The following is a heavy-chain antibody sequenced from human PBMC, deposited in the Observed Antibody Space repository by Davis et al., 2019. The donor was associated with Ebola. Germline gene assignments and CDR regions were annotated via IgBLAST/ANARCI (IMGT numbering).Heavy chain of an antibody. CDR1: GDSVSTFY. CDR3: ASLDVYYYGMDV. CDR2: IQNSETT. Sequence: SETLSLTCTVSGDSVSTFYWSWIRQPPGKGLEWIGYIQNSETTNYNPSLKSRVTIAVDTSRNQVSLTLSSVTAADTAVYYCASLDVYYYGMDVWGQGTTVTVSS. V-gene: IGHV4-59*02. D-gene: IGHD3/OR15-3a*01. J-gene: IGHJ6*02.